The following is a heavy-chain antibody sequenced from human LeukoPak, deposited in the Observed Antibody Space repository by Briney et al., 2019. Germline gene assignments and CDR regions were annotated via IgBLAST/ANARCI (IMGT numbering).Heavy chain of an antibody. V-gene: IGHV1-18*01. D-gene: IGHD5-18*01. CDR3: ASRGYSYGYFAFDI. CDR2: ISAYNGNT. J-gene: IGHJ3*02. Sequence: ASVKVSCKASGYTFTSYGISWVRQAPGQGLEWMGWISAYNGNTNYAQELQGRVTMTTDTSTSTAYMELRSLRSDDTAVYYCASRGYSYGYFAFDIWGQGTMVTVSS. CDR1: GYTFTSYG.